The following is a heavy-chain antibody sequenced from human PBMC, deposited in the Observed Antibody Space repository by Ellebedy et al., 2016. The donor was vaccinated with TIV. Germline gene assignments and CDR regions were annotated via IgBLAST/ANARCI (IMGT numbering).Heavy chain of an antibody. D-gene: IGHD6-19*01. V-gene: IGHV1-2*02. CDR3: ARAKVPYSSGWYGGY. Sequence: ASVKVSCKASGYTFTGYYMHWVRQAPGQGLEWMGWINPNSGGTNYAQKFQGRVTMTRDTSISTAYMELSRLRSDDTAVYYCARAKVPYSSGWYGGYWGQGTLVTVSS. J-gene: IGHJ4*02. CDR1: GYTFTGYY. CDR2: INPNSGGT.